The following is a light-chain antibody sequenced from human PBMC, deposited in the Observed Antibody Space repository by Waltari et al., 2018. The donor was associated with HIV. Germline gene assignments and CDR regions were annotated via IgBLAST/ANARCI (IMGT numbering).Light chain of an antibody. CDR1: QSVSSN. Sequence: EIVMTQSPAILSVSPGERATLSCRASQSVSSNLAWYQQKPRQAPRQLIYGAASRTTGIAPRFSGSGSETEFTLTINSLQSEDFAVYYCQQYNNWPPTFGQGTKLEIK. V-gene: IGKV3-15*01. CDR2: GAA. CDR3: QQYNNWPPT. J-gene: IGKJ2*01.